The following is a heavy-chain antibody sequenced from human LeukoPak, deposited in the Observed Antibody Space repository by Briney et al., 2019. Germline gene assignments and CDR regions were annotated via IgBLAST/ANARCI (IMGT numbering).Heavy chain of an antibody. CDR2: ISAYNGNT. V-gene: IGHV1-18*01. CDR1: GYTFTSYG. Sequence: ASVKVSCKASGYTFTSYGISWVRQAPGQGLEWMGWISAYNGNTNYAQKLQGRVNMTTDTSTSTAYMELRRLRSDDTAVYYCARGKGHSSGPGDFQHWGQGTLVTVSS. D-gene: IGHD3-22*01. J-gene: IGHJ1*01. CDR3: ARGKGHSSGPGDFQH.